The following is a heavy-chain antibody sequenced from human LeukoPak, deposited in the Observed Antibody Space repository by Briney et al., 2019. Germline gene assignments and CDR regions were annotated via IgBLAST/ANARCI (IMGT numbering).Heavy chain of an antibody. V-gene: IGHV4-4*02. CDR2: IYHSGST. J-gene: IGHJ4*02. D-gene: IGHD2-2*01. CDR3: AREYCSSTSCYLPYFDY. Sequence: SGTLSLTCAVSGGSISSSNWWSWVRQPPGKGLEWIGEIYHSGSTNYNPSLKSRVTISVDKSKNQFSLKLGSVTAADTAVYYCAREYCSSTSCYLPYFDYWGQGTLVTVSS. CDR1: GGSISSSNW.